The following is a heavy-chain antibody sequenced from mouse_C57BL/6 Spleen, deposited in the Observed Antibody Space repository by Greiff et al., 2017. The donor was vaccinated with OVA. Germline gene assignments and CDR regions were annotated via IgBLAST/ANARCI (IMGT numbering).Heavy chain of an antibody. CDR2: ISYDGSN. J-gene: IGHJ2*01. D-gene: IGHD1-1*01. CDR1: GYSITSGYY. V-gene: IGHV3-6*01. CDR3: ARDPYYYGLDY. Sequence: EVQLQQSGPGLVKPSQSLSLTCSVTGYSITSGYYWNWIRQFPGNKLEWMGYISYDGSNNYNPSLKNRISITRDTSKNQFFLKLNSVTTEDTATYYCARDPYYYGLDYWGQGTTLTVSS.